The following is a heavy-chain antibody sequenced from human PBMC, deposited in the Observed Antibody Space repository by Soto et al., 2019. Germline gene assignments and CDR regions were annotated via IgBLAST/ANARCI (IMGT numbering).Heavy chain of an antibody. J-gene: IGHJ6*02. Sequence: PGESLKISCKGSGYSFTSYWISWVRQMPGKGLEWMGRIDPSDSYTNYGPSFQGHVTISADKSISTAYLQWSSLKASDTAMYYCARDRFGSSTSTERYYYYYAMDVWGQGTTVTVS. CDR1: GYSFTSYW. CDR3: ARDRFGSSTSTERYYYYYAMDV. V-gene: IGHV5-10-1*01. D-gene: IGHD2-2*01. CDR2: IDPSDSYT.